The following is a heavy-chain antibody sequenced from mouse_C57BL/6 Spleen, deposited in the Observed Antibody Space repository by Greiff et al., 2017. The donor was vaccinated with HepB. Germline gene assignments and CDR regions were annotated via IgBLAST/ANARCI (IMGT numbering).Heavy chain of an antibody. CDR3: ARHSLDGYYGWFAY. CDR1: GFTFSSYT. J-gene: IGHJ3*01. V-gene: IGHV5-9*01. Sequence: EVQRVESGGGLVKPGGSLKLSCAASGFTFSSYTMSWVRQTPEKRLEWVATISGGGGNTYYPDSVKGRFTISRDNAKNTLYLQMSSLRSEDTALYYCARHSLDGYYGWFAYWGQGTLVTVSA. D-gene: IGHD2-3*01. CDR2: ISGGGGNT.